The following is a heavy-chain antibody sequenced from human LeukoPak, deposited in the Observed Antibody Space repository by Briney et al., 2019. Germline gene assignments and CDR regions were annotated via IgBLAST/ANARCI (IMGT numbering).Heavy chain of an antibody. CDR1: GFTFSSYE. V-gene: IGHV3-48*03. CDR3: ARGGDSSGYYSSFDY. J-gene: IGHJ4*02. CDR2: FICSFITI. D-gene: IGHD3-22*01. Sequence: GGSLRLSYAASGFTFSSYEMNWVGQAPGKGGEGVSYFICSFITIYNPHSVQGRFTISRHNPNNSLYLQMNSLRAEDTAVYYCARGGDSSGYYSSFDYWGQGTLVTVSS.